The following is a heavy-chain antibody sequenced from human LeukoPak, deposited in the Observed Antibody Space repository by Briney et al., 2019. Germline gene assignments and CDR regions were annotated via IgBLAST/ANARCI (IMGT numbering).Heavy chain of an antibody. Sequence: ASVKVSCKTSGYSFTSNGISWVRQAPGQGLEWMGWISAYNGNTNYAQKLQGRVTMTTDTSTSTAYMELRSLRSDDTAVYYCARDPDSSGWYGGNWFDPWGQGTLVTVSS. D-gene: IGHD6-19*01. CDR1: GYSFTSNG. CDR3: ARDPDSSGWYGGNWFDP. V-gene: IGHV1-18*01. CDR2: ISAYNGNT. J-gene: IGHJ5*02.